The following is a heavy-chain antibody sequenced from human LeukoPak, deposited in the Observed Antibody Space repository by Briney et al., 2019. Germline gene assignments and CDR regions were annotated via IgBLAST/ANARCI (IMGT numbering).Heavy chain of an antibody. CDR3: ANEGDTAMDY. D-gene: IGHD5-18*01. J-gene: IGHJ4*02. Sequence: SETLSLTCTVSGGSTSSSSYYWGWIRQPPGKGLEWIGSIYYSGSTYYSPSLKSRVTISVDTYKNQFSLKLSSVTAADTAVYYCANEGDTAMDYWGQGTLVTVSS. V-gene: IGHV4-39*01. CDR2: IYYSGST. CDR1: GGSTSSSSYY.